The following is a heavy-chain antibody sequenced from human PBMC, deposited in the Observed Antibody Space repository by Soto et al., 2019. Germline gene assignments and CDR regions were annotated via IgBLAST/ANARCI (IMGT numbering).Heavy chain of an antibody. CDR3: AREVFCSSSSCQVRYGMDV. CDR2: ISSSSSYI. CDR1: GFTFSSYS. Sequence: GGSLRLSCAASGFTFSSYSMNWVRQAPGKGLEWVSSISSSSSYIYYADSVKGRFTISRDHSRNTLYLQMNSLRVEDTAVYYCAREVFCSSSSCQVRYGMDVWGQGTTVTGAS. D-gene: IGHD2-2*01. V-gene: IGHV3-21*04. J-gene: IGHJ6*02.